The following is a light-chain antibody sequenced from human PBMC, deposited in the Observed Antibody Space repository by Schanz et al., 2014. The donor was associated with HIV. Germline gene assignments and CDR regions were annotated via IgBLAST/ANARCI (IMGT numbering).Light chain of an antibody. Sequence: DIPLTQSPSSLSASVGDRVTITCRASQDISISLNWYQQKPGKAPQLLIYDASLLHTGVPSRFSGSGSGTHFTLTITSLLFEDFATYYCQQTYIVTPYTFGQGTKVE. V-gene: IGKV1-39*01. CDR1: QDISIS. J-gene: IGKJ2*01. CDR3: QQTYIVTPYT. CDR2: DAS.